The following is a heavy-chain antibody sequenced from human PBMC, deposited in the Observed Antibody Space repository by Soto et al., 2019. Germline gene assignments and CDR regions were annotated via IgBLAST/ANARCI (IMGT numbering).Heavy chain of an antibody. CDR1: RFTFSSYA. D-gene: IGHD5-18*01. J-gene: IGHJ4*02. CDR2: ISGSVGST. V-gene: IGHV3-23*01. CDR3: ARQGGFTYGYHFDY. Sequence: EVLLLESGGGLIQPGGSLRLSCAASRFTFSSYAMSWVRQAPGKGLEWVSTISGSVGSTYYADSVKGRFTISRDSSINALYLQMNSLRAEDTVVYYCARQGGFTYGYHFDYWGQVTLVTVSS.